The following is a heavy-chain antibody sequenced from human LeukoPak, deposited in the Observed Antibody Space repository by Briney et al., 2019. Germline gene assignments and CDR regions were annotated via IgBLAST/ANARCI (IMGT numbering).Heavy chain of an antibody. CDR3: ARGGGYDEYFDY. Sequence: GGSLRLSCAASGFTFSSYAMHWVRQAPGKGLEWVAVISYDGSNKYYADSVKGRFTISRGNSKNTLYLQMNSLRAEDTAVYYCARGGGYDEYFDYWGQGTLVTVSS. CDR2: ISYDGSNK. J-gene: IGHJ4*02. V-gene: IGHV3-30-3*01. D-gene: IGHD5-12*01. CDR1: GFTFSSYA.